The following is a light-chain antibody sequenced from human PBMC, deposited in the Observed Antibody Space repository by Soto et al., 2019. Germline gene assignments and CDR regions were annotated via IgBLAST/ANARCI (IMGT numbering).Light chain of an antibody. CDR1: QSISSW. Sequence: DLQMTQSPSTLSASVGDRVTITCRASQSISSWLAWYQQKPGKAPKLLIYDASSLESGVPSRFSGSGSGTEFTLTISSLQPDDFATYYCQQYNSYSPLTFGGGTKVEIK. CDR2: DAS. V-gene: IGKV1-5*01. CDR3: QQYNSYSPLT. J-gene: IGKJ4*01.